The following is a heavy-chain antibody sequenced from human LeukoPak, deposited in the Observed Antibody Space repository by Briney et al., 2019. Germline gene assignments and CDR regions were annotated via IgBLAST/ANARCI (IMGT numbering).Heavy chain of an antibody. J-gene: IGHJ5*02. CDR1: GGTFSSYA. CDR2: IIPIFGTA. D-gene: IGHD3-10*01. Sequence: SVRVSCKASGGTFSSYAISWVRQAPGQGLEWMGRIIPIFGTANYAQKFQGRVTITTDESTSTAYMELSSLRSEDTAVYYCAFGEFGVFWFDPWGQGTLVTVSS. CDR3: AFGEFGVFWFDP. V-gene: IGHV1-69*05.